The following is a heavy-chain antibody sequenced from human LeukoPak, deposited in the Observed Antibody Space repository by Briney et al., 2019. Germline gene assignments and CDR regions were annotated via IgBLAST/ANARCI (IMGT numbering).Heavy chain of an antibody. V-gene: IGHV5-51*01. Sequence: GASMKTSTKASDDSSINYWIGWWRQLPGKGLEWMGGIFPGDADARYNPSLKGQVTFSVDKSNNPAYLNWSSLKASDTATYYCAVRPRDAGGGEVDGFTFDFWGQGTLVTVSS. J-gene: IGHJ4*02. CDR1: DDSSINYW. D-gene: IGHD3-10*01. CDR2: IFPGDADA. CDR3: AVRPRDAGGGEVDGFTFDF.